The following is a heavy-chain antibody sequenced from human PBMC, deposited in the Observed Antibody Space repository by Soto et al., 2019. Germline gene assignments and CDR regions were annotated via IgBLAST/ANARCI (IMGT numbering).Heavy chain of an antibody. J-gene: IGHJ4*02. CDR1: GGSISSTTYY. D-gene: IGHD2-15*01. Sequence: PSETLSLTCTVSGGSISSTTYYWGWIRQPPGKGLEWIGSIYFSGSTYYNPSLKSRVTISVATSKNQFSLRLSSVTAADTAVYYCARLVGYCSGGNCYPDYWGQGTLVTVS. V-gene: IGHV4-39*01. CDR3: ARLVGYCSGGNCYPDY. CDR2: IYFSGST.